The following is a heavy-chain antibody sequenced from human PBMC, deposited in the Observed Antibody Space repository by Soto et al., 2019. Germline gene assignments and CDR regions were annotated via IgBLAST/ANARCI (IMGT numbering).Heavy chain of an antibody. V-gene: IGHV1-18*01. CDR2: ISAYNGNT. CDR3: ARERKYYYGSGSYDYYGMDV. J-gene: IGHJ6*02. Sequence: ASVKVSCKASGYTFTSYAISWVRKAPGQGLEWMGWISAYNGNTNYAQKFQGRVTMTRNTSISTAYMGLSSLRSEDTAVYYCARERKYYYGSGSYDYYGMDVWGQGTTVTVSS. CDR1: GYTFTSYA. D-gene: IGHD3-10*01.